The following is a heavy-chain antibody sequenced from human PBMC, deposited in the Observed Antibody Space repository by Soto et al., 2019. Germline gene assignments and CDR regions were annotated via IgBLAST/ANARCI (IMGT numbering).Heavy chain of an antibody. CDR1: GGTFSSYA. J-gene: IGHJ6*02. D-gene: IGHD6-6*01. CDR3: ARPRIAARPMYYYYYGMDV. V-gene: IGHV1-69*12. CDR2: IIPIFGTA. Sequence: QVQLVQSGAEVKKPGSSVKVSCKASGGTFSSYAISWVRQAPGQGLEWMGGIIPIFGTANYAQKFQGRVTITADESTSTAYMELSSLRSEDTAVYYCARPRIAARPMYYYYYGMDVWGQGTTVTVSS.